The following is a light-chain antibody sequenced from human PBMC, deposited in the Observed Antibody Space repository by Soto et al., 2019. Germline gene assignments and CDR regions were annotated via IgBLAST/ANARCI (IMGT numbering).Light chain of an antibody. CDR1: SSDVGDYNY. CDR3: ASYTDSTIVM. Sequence: QPVLTQPASVSGSPGQSITISCTGTSSDVGDYNYVSWYQQHPGKAPKLMIYDVSHRPSGVSSRFSGSKSGNTASLTISGLQAEDEADYYCASYTDSTIVMFGGGTKLTVL. V-gene: IGLV2-14*01. CDR2: DVS. J-gene: IGLJ3*02.